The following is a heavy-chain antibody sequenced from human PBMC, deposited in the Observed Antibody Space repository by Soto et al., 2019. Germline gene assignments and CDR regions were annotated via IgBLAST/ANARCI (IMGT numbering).Heavy chain of an antibody. CDR1: GYTFRSYD. D-gene: IGHD3-10*01. J-gene: IGHJ5*01. Sequence: QVQLVQSGAEVKKPGASVTVSCTGSGYTFRSYDIHWVRQATGQGLEWMGWVNPNTGNTGYAQKFQGRVTMTRDMSKSSAYMEVNSLTSEDTAIYYCARAYGAGAFDFWGQGTLVPVSS. V-gene: IGHV1-8*01. CDR2: VNPNTGNT. CDR3: ARAYGAGAFDF.